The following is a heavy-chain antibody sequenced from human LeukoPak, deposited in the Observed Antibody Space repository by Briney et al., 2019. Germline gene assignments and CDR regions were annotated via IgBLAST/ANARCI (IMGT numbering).Heavy chain of an antibody. CDR3: AKDFVVVPGNVNYFDY. CDR1: GFTFSSYA. V-gene: IGHV3-30*09. Sequence: GGSLRLSCAASGFTFSSYAMHWVRQAPGKGLEWVAVISYDGSNKYYPDSVKGRFAISRDNSKNTLYVQMKSLRAEDTAVYYCAKDFVVVPGNVNYFDYWGQGTLVTVSS. CDR2: ISYDGSNK. J-gene: IGHJ4*02. D-gene: IGHD2-21*02.